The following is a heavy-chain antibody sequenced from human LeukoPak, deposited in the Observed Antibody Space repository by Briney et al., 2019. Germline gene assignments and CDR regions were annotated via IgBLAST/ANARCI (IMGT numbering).Heavy chain of an antibody. D-gene: IGHD6-19*01. V-gene: IGHV3-74*01. CDR3: ARDLAGSIDY. J-gene: IGHJ4*02. CDR1: GFTYSAYW. CDR2: IRGDGSPA. Sequence: GGSLRLSCAASGFTYSAYWMHWVRHAPGKGLVSVALIRGDGSPAAYAGSVKGRFTISRDNAKNTLYLQMNSLRADDTAVYYCARDLAGSIDYWGQGTLVTVSS.